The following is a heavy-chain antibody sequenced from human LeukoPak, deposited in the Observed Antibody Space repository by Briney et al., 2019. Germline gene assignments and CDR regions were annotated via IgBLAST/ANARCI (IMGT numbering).Heavy chain of an antibody. CDR1: GYSISSGSY. CDR3: ARATVNYYHYYMDV. Sequence: SETLSLTCIVSGYSISSGSYWGWIRPPPGKGLEWIGRIYLSGSTYYNPPLKRRVTISVHTSKNQFPLKLSSVTAADTAVYYCARATVNYYHYYMDVWGKGTTVTISS. J-gene: IGHJ6*03. CDR2: IYLSGST. V-gene: IGHV4-38-2*02. D-gene: IGHD4-11*01.